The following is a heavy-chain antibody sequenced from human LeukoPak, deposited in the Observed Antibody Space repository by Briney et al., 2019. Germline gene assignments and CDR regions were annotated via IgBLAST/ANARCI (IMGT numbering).Heavy chain of an antibody. V-gene: IGHV4-4*02. CDR2: ISHDGST. D-gene: IGHD3-16*01. J-gene: IGHJ2*01. CDR1: GGSISSSNW. CDR3: ARGVNYVFDV. Sequence: SGTLSLTCVVSGGSISSSNWWSWVRQPPEKGLEWIGEISHDGSTNYNPSLKSRVTISVDKSNNHFSLKLTSVTAADTAMYYCARGVNYVFDVWGRGTLVSVSS.